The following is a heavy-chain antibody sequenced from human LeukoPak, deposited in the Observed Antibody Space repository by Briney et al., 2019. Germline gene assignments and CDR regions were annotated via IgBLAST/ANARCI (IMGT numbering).Heavy chain of an antibody. CDR3: ARGGYSYDNWFDP. V-gene: IGHV4-59*01. D-gene: IGHD5-18*01. Sequence: SETLSLTCTVSGGSMSTYYWSWIRQPPGKGLEWIGYIYYSGSTNYNPSLKSRVTISMDTSKNQFSLKLSSVTAADTAVYYCARGGYSYDNWFDPWGQGTLVTVSS. J-gene: IGHJ5*02. CDR1: GGSMSTYY. CDR2: IYYSGST.